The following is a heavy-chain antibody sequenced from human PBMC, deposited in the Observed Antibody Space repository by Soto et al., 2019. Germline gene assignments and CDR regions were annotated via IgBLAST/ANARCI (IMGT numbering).Heavy chain of an antibody. CDR1: GFTFSHFV. D-gene: IGHD6-13*01. Sequence: QVQLVESGGGVVQPGGSLRLSCAASGFTFSHFVMHWVRQAPGKGLEWVAATSYDGKKKDHADSVKGRFTISRDNSKNTLYLQMNSLRHEDTAVYFCARERAIAATGIFYYWGQGTLVTVSS. V-gene: IGHV3-30*04. CDR2: TSYDGKKK. J-gene: IGHJ4*02. CDR3: ARERAIAATGIFYY.